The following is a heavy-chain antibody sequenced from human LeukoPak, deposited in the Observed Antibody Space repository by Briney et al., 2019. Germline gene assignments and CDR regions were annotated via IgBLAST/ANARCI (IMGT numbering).Heavy chain of an antibody. V-gene: IGHV3-30-3*01. J-gene: IGHJ4*02. CDR1: GFNFNTYD. CDR3: ATEYYDFLTAKYWGGYDY. CDR2: ISYDGRIK. D-gene: IGHD3-9*01. Sequence: PGGSLSLSCAASGFNFNTYDMHWLRQAPGKGLEWVAVISYDGRIKYYADSVKGRFTISRDNSENTLYLQMNSLGAEDTALYYCATEYYDFLTAKYWGGYDYWGQGTLVIVSS.